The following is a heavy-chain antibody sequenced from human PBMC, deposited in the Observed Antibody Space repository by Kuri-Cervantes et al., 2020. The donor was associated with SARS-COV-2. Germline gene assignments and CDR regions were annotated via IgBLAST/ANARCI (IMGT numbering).Heavy chain of an antibody. Sequence: GGSLRLSCTASGFTFGGYAMSWVRQAPGKGLEWVGFIRSKAYGGTTEYAASVKGRFTISRDDSKSIAYLQMNSLKTEDTAVYYCTRENFWSGYSDYWGQGTLVTVSS. CDR3: TRENFWSGYSDY. CDR1: GFTFGGYA. D-gene: IGHD3-3*01. V-gene: IGHV3-49*04. J-gene: IGHJ4*02. CDR2: IRSKAYGGTT.